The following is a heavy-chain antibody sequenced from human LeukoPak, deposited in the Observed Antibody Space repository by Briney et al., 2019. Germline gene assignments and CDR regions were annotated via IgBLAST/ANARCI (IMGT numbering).Heavy chain of an antibody. D-gene: IGHD6-13*01. CDR1: GGFITSYY. CDR2: LYYSCTN. CDR3: ARHVAAIGIADYFKY. Sequence: SETLSLTCTVSGGFITSYYWSWLQQPPGKLLEWIGYLYYSCTNQYNPSLKSRVTRSADKSNNQISLSLSCVTATDTAIYYCARHVAAIGIADYFKYWGQGYLVTVSS. V-gene: IGHV4-59*08. J-gene: IGHJ1*01.